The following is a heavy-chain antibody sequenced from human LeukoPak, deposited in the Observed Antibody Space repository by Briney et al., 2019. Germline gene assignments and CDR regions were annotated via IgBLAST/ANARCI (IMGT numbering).Heavy chain of an antibody. CDR1: GFSISSTFY. J-gene: IGHJ5*02. Sequence: SETLSLTCTVSGFSISSTFYWVWIRQPPGKGLEWIGSIYHSGNNYYNPSLKNRVTMSVDTSKNQFSLHLTSVTAADTAVYYCAREGQSNWFDPWGQGTLVTVSS. CDR3: AREGQSNWFDP. V-gene: IGHV4-38-2*02. CDR2: IYHSGNN. D-gene: IGHD6-19*01.